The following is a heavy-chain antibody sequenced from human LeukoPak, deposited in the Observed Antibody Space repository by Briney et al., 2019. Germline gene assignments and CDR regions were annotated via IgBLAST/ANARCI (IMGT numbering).Heavy chain of an antibody. V-gene: IGHV3-23*01. CDR1: GFTFSSYA. CDR2: ISGSGGST. D-gene: IGHD3-10*01. J-gene: IGHJ4*02. Sequence: PGGSLRLSCAASGFTFSSYAMSWVRQAPGKGLEWVSAISGSGGSTYYADSVKGRFTISRDNSKNTLYLQMNSLRAEDTAVYYCAREGLLWSRGEYYFDYWGQGTLVTVSS. CDR3: AREGLLWSRGEYYFDY.